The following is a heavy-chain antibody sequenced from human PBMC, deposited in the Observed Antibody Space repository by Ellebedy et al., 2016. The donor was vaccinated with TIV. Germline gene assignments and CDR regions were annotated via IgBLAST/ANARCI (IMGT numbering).Heavy chain of an antibody. CDR1: GYTFTGYY. D-gene: IGHD5-24*01. Sequence: ASVKVSCXASGYTFTGYYMHWVRQAPGQGLEWMGWINPNSGGTNYAQKFQGWVTMTRDTSISTAYMELSRLRSDDTAVYYCAREKVDGYNYLYFDYWGQGTLVTVSS. CDR3: AREKVDGYNYLYFDY. J-gene: IGHJ4*02. V-gene: IGHV1-2*04. CDR2: INPNSGGT.